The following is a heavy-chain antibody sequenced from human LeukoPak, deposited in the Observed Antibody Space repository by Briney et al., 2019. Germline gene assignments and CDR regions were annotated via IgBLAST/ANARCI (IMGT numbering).Heavy chain of an antibody. Sequence: PSETLSHTCTVSGGSISSTSYYWAWIRQPPGRGLEWIGSIDYSGTTYYNPSLKSRVTISVDTSKNQFSLKLSSVTAADTAKYFCARRGQAAGSKGAFDYWGQGTLVTVSS. CDR1: GGSISSTSYY. CDR2: IDYSGTT. D-gene: IGHD6-13*01. CDR3: ARRGQAAGSKGAFDY. J-gene: IGHJ4*02. V-gene: IGHV4-39*01.